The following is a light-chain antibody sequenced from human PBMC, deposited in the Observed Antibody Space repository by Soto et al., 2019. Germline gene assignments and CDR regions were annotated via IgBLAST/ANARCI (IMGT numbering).Light chain of an antibody. CDR1: QTISSW. V-gene: IGKV1-5*01. CDR3: QQYYNYST. J-gene: IGKJ1*01. Sequence: DIQMAQSPSTLSASVGGRGTLTCRASQTISSWLAWYQKKPGKAPDLLIYDACRLAGGAPSRFSGSECGTESTLTSGSLQPDDFATYFRQQYYNYSTFGQGTKVDI. CDR2: DAC.